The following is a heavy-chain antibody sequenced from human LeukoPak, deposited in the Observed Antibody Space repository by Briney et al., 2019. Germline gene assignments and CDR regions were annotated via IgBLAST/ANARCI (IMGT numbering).Heavy chain of an antibody. V-gene: IGHV1-69*13. CDR2: IIPIFGTA. D-gene: IGHD6-19*01. Sequence: SVKVSCEASGYTFTSYGISWVRQAPGQGLEWMGGIIPIFGTANYAQKFQGRVTITADESTSTAYMELSSLRSEDTAVYYCAREPSAVADDYWGQGTLVTVSS. CDR1: GYTFTSYG. J-gene: IGHJ4*02. CDR3: AREPSAVADDY.